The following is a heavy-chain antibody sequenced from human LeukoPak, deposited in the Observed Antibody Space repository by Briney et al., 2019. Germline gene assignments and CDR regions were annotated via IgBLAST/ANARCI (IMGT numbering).Heavy chain of an antibody. D-gene: IGHD1-26*01. V-gene: IGHV4-59*01. J-gene: IGHJ4*02. CDR3: ARVAGVGAHFDY. Sequence: PSETLSLTCTVSGGSISSYYWSWIRQPPGKGLEWIGYIYYSGSTNYNPSLKSRVTISVDTSKNQFSLKLSSVTAADTAVYYCARVAGVGAHFDYWGQGTLVTVSS. CDR2: IYYSGST. CDR1: GGSISSYY.